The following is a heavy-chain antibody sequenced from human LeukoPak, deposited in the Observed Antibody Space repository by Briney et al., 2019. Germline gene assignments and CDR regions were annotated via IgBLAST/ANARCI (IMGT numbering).Heavy chain of an antibody. J-gene: IGHJ6*03. D-gene: IGHD3-9*01. CDR2: IYYSGIT. Sequence: ASETLSLTCTVSGGSISSYYWSWIRQPPGKGLEWIGYIYYSGITNYNPSLKSRVTISVDTSKNQFSLKLSSVIAADTAVYYCARRNYDILTGQINYYYYYYMDVWGKGTTVTISS. CDR1: GGSISSYY. CDR3: ARRNYDILTGQINYYYYYYMDV. V-gene: IGHV4-59*12.